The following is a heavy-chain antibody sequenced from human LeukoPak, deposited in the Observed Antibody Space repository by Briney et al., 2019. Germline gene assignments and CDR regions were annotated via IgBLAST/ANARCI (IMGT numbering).Heavy chain of an antibody. V-gene: IGHV3-23*01. CDR1: GFTFSRNA. J-gene: IGHJ3*02. Sequence: GGSLRLPCAASGFTFSRNAMSWVRQAPGKGLEWVSGLSSRSGSTYYADSVKGRFTISRDNSKNTLSLQMNSLRAEDTAVYYCAKGGWGNAFDIWGQGTMVTVS. D-gene: IGHD4-23*01. CDR3: AKGGWGNAFDI. CDR2: LSSRSGST.